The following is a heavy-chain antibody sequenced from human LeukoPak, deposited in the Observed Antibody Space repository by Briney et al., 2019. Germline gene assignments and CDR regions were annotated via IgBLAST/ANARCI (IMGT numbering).Heavy chain of an antibody. J-gene: IGHJ5*02. CDR1: GGCISSSSYY. CDR3: ARPKSRLSWFDP. CDR2: IYYSGNT. V-gene: IGHV4-39*01. Sequence: SETLSLTCTVSGGCISSSSYYWGWIRQPPGKGLEWIGSIYYSGNTYYNPSLKSRVTISVDTSKNQFSLKLRSVTAADTAVYYCARPKSRLSWFDPWGQGTLVTVSS.